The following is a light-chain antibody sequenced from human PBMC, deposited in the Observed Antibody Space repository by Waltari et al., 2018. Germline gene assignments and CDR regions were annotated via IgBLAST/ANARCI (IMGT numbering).Light chain of an antibody. J-gene: IGKJ1*01. CDR3: HQYGTSPRT. V-gene: IGKV3-20*01. CDR2: GAS. CDR1: QSVSSTY. Sequence: EVVLTQSPVTLSLSPGVRATLSCRASQSVSSTYLAWYQKKAGLPPRLLIFGASIRATGIPDRFSGSGSGTEFTLTIDRLEPEDSAVYYCHQYGTSPRTFGQGTKVEIK.